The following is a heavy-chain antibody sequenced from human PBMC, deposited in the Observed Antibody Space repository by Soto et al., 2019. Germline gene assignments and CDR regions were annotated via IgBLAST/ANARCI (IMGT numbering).Heavy chain of an antibody. CDR3: ARGGYYDSIGAGAFDI. CDR1: GFTFSSYD. Sequence: EVQLVESGGGLVQPGGSLRLSCAASGFTFSSYDMHWVRQATGKGLEWVSAIGTAGDTYYPGSEKGRFTISRENAKNSLYLQMNSLRAGDTAVYYCARGGYYDSIGAGAFDIWGQGTMVTVSS. D-gene: IGHD3-22*01. V-gene: IGHV3-13*01. CDR2: IGTAGDT. J-gene: IGHJ3*02.